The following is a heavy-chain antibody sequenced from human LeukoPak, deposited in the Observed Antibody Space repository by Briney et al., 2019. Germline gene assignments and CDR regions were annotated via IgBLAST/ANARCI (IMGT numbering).Heavy chain of an antibody. CDR1: EFTVSSNY. V-gene: IGHV3-66*01. D-gene: IGHD3-10*01. J-gene: IGHJ4*02. CDR2: IYSGGGT. Sequence: GGSLRLSCAASEFTVSSNYMSWARQAPGKGLEWVSVIYSGGGTYYADSVNGRFTISRDNSKNTMYLQMNSLRAEDTAVYFCARDSSGPRDWGQGTLVTVSS. CDR3: ARDSSGPRD.